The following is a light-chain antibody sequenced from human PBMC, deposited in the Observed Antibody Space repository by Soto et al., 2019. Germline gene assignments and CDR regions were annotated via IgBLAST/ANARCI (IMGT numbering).Light chain of an antibody. CDR3: SSYTRSSTMV. CDR1: SSDVGAYNY. CDR2: DVS. J-gene: IGLJ2*01. Sequence: QSVLTQPASVSGSPGQSITISCTGTSSDVGAYNYVSWYQQKPGKAPKLMIYDVSNRPSGVSNRFSGSKSGNTASLTISGLQAEDEADYYCSSYTRSSTMVFGGGTKLTVL. V-gene: IGLV2-14*03.